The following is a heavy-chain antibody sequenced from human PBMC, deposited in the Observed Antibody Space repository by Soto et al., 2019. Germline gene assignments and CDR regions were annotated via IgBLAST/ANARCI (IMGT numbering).Heavy chain of an antibody. CDR1: GGSISSTNW. J-gene: IGHJ4*02. D-gene: IGHD2-15*01. V-gene: IGHV4-4*02. CDR3: AVLPPRIVVVVLPIPS. Sequence: QVQLQQSGPRLARPSGTLSLTCVVSGGSISSTNWWTWVRQTPGKGLEWIGEIYHTGSTKYNPSLKNRVTISLDKSNNPFSLNLKSVTAADTAVYYCAVLPPRIVVVVLPIPSWGQGTLVTVSS. CDR2: IYHTGST.